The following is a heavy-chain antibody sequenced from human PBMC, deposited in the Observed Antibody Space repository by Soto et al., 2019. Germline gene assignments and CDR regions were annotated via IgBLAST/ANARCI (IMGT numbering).Heavy chain of an antibody. D-gene: IGHD2-15*01. V-gene: IGHV3-7*01. Sequence: EVQLVESGGGLVQPGGSLRLSCAASGFTFSSYWMSWVRQAPGKGLEWVANIKQDGSEKYYVDSVKGRFTISRDNAKNSLYLQMNSLGAEDTAVYYCAREGVCSGGSCYFGYYYYYMDVWGKGTTVTVSS. J-gene: IGHJ6*03. CDR1: GFTFSSYW. CDR2: IKQDGSEK. CDR3: AREGVCSGGSCYFGYYYYYMDV.